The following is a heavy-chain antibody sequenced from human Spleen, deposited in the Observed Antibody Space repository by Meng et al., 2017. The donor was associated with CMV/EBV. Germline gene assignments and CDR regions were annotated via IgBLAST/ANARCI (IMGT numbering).Heavy chain of an antibody. CDR3: ASPIILVPAVVDYYYGVDV. V-gene: IGHV4-38-2*02. CDR2: IYHSGST. CDR1: GYSISSGYY. D-gene: IGHD2-2*01. J-gene: IGHJ6*02. Sequence: SETLSLTCTVSGYSISSGYYWGWIRQPPGKGLEWIGSIYHSGSTYYNPSLKSRVTISVDTSKNQFSLKLSSVTAADTAVYYCASPIILVPAVVDYYYGVDVWGRGTTVTVSS.